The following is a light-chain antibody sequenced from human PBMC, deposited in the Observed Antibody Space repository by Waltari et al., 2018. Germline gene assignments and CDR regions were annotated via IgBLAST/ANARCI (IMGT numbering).Light chain of an antibody. CDR1: SSNIGNNA. CDR3: AAWDDSLSGVV. J-gene: IGLJ2*01. V-gene: IGLV1-36*01. CDR2: YDD. Sequence: QSVVTQPPSVSEAPRKRVTISCSGSSSNIGNNAVNWYQQLPGKAPKLLIYYDDLLPSGVSDRFSGSKSGTSASLAISGLQSEDEADYYCAAWDDSLSGVVFGGGTKLTVL.